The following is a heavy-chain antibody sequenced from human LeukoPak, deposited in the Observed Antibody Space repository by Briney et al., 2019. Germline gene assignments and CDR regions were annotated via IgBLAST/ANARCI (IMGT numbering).Heavy chain of an antibody. V-gene: IGHV3-23*01. D-gene: IGHD6-19*01. J-gene: IGHJ6*01. Sequence: GGSLSLSCAASGFTFRIYAMSWDRQAPGKGREWFAAISGSGDSTYYADSVKGRLTISRDNSKNTPYLQMNRLRAEDTAVYYCAKDGQYSSGWATTEYYYYYGMDVWGQGTTVTVS. CDR3: AKDGQYSSGWATTEYYYYYGMDV. CDR1: GFTFRIYA. CDR2: ISGSGDST.